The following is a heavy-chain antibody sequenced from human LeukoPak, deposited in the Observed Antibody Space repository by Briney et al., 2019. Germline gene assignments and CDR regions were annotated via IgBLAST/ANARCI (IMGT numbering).Heavy chain of an antibody. CDR1: GGTFSSYA. CDR3: AREPEGESLDY. V-gene: IGHV1-69*04. Sequence: SVKVSCKASGGTFSSYAISWVRQAPGQGLEWMGRVIPIFGIANYAQKFQGRVTITADKSTSTAYMELSSLRSEDTAVYYCAREPEGESLDYRGQGTLVTVSP. D-gene: IGHD3-16*01. J-gene: IGHJ4*02. CDR2: VIPIFGIA.